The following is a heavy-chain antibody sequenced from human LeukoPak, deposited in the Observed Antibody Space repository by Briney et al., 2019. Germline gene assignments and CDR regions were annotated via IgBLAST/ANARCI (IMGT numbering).Heavy chain of an antibody. CDR3: ARDGGYGSGGYEI. J-gene: IGHJ4*02. CDR1: GGSLSSSSYY. V-gene: IGHV4-39*07. D-gene: IGHD3-10*01. Sequence: SETLSLTCTVSGGSLSSSSYYWGWIRQPPGKGLEWIGRIYYSGSTYYNPSLKSRVTISVDTSKNQFSLKLSSVTAADTAVYYCARDGGYGSGGYEIWGQGTLVTVSS. CDR2: IYYSGST.